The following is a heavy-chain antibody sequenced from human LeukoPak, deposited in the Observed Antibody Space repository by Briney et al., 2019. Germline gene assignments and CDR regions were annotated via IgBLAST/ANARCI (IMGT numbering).Heavy chain of an antibody. J-gene: IGHJ4*02. CDR1: GGSISSYY. CDR2: IYYSGST. D-gene: IGHD6-13*01. CDR3: ARGPLGPAAGHLNIDY. V-gene: IGHV4-59*01. Sequence: PSETLSLTCTVSGGSISSYYWSWIRQPPGKGLEWIGDIYYSGSTNYNPSLKSRFTISVDTSKNQFSLKLNSVTAADTAVYYCARGPLGPAAGHLNIDYWGQGTLVTVSS.